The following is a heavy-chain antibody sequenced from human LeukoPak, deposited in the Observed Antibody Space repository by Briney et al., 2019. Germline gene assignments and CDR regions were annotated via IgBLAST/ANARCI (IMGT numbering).Heavy chain of an antibody. V-gene: IGHV3-7*01. CDR3: ARVRSAAAGPLDY. Sequence: GGSLRLSCAASGFTFRSYWMNWVRQAPGRGLEWVANINHDATEKYYVDSVKGRFTISRDNAKKSLYLQMNRLRADDTAVYHCARVRSAAAGPLDYWGQGTLVTVSS. CDR1: GFTFRSYW. D-gene: IGHD6-13*01. CDR2: INHDATEK. J-gene: IGHJ4*02.